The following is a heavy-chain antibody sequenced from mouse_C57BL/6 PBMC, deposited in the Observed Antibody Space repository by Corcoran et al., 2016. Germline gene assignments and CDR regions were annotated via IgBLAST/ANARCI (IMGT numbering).Heavy chain of an antibody. CDR2: IDPANGNT. CDR3: ASYSNPFDY. V-gene: IGHV14-3*01. Sequence: EVQLQQSVAELVRPGASVKLSCTASGFNIKNTYMHWVKPRPEQGLEWIGRIDPANGNTKYAPKFPGKATITTEPSSNTAYPQLSRLTAEETAIDYCASYSNPFDYGGQGTTLTVSS. CDR1: GFNIKNTY. J-gene: IGHJ2*01. D-gene: IGHD2-5*01.